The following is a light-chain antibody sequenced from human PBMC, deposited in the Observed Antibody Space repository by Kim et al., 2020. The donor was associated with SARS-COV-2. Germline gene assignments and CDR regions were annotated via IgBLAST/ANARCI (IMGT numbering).Light chain of an antibody. CDR3: MQGIQQIT. V-gene: IGKV2-30*01. CDR2: KVS. Sequence: DVVMTQSPLSLPVTLGQPASISCRSSQSLVYSDGNTYLNWFQQRPGQSPRRLIYKVSNRDSGVPDRFSGSGSGTDFTLKISRVEAEDVGVYYCMQGIQQITFGQGTRLEIK. J-gene: IGKJ5*01. CDR1: QSLVYSDGNTY.